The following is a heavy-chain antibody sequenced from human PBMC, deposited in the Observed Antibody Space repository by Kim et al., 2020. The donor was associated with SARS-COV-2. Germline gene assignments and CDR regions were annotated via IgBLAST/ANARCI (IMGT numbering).Heavy chain of an antibody. CDR1: GYTFTNYA. CDR2: IIAGNGNT. D-gene: IGHD2-2*01. CDR3: ARGLGYCTSTSCSALVGY. Sequence: ASVKVSCKASGYTFTNYAFHWVRQAPGQSLEWMGWIIAGNGNTKYSQKFQGRVTITRDTSASTAYMELSSLRSEDTAVYYCARGLGYCTSTSCSALVGYWGRGTLVTVSS. J-gene: IGHJ4*02. V-gene: IGHV1-3*01.